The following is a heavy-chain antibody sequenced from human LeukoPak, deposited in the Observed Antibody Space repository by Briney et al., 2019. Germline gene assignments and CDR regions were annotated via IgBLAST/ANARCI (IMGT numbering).Heavy chain of an antibody. Sequence: ASVKVSCKASGYTFTSYGINWVRQAPGQGLEWMGWISAYNGNTNYAQKLQGRVTMTTDTSTSTAYMELRSLRSDDTAVYYCARETYDSSGYYYFYYYGMDVWGQGTTVTVSS. CDR1: GYTFTSYG. CDR2: ISAYNGNT. V-gene: IGHV1-18*01. J-gene: IGHJ6*02. D-gene: IGHD3-22*01. CDR3: ARETYDSSGYYYFYYYGMDV.